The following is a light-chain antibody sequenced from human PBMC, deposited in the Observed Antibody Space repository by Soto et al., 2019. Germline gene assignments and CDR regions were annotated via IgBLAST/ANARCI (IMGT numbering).Light chain of an antibody. CDR2: DVN. Sequence: QSVLTQPASVSGSPGQSMTISCTGTSSDIGAYNFVSWYQQHPGKAPKLMLYDVNIRPSGVSNRFSGSKCGNTASLTISGLQAEDEADYYCTSWTTSTTMIFGGGTKLTVL. CDR3: TSWTTSTTMI. J-gene: IGLJ2*01. V-gene: IGLV2-14*03. CDR1: SSDIGAYNF.